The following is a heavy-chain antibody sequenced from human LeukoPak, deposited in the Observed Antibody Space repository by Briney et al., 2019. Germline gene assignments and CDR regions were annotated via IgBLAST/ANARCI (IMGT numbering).Heavy chain of an antibody. Sequence: PGGSLRLSCAASGFTFSNYAMSWVRQAPGKGLEWVSAISGSGGSTYYADPVKGRFTISRDNSKNTLYLQMNSLRAEDTAVYYCAKAATFGVVRTSAFDIWGQGTMVTVSS. V-gene: IGHV3-23*01. D-gene: IGHD3-3*01. CDR2: ISGSGGST. CDR1: GFTFSNYA. J-gene: IGHJ3*02. CDR3: AKAATFGVVRTSAFDI.